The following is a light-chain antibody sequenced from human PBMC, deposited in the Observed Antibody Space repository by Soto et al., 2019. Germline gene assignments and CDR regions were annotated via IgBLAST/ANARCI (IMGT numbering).Light chain of an antibody. V-gene: IGKV1-12*01. Sequence: DFQMTQAPSSFFTSVGDRVTITCRASERSNTYLAWYQQQPSKAPQLLFYAASSLQSGVPSRVSGSGSGTEFTLTISNLQPEDFATYYCQQANSPPLTFGGGTKVEIK. J-gene: IGKJ4*01. CDR3: QQANSPPLT. CDR2: AAS. CDR1: ERSNTY.